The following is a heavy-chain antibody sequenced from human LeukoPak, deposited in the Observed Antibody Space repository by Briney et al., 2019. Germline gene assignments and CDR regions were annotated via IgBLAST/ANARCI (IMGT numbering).Heavy chain of an antibody. Sequence: SETLSLTCAVYGGPFSGYYWSWIRQPPGKGLEWIGEINHSGSTNYNPSLKTRLTISVDTSKNQFSLRLNSVTAADTAVYYCARFSQYYDSPTHYLDYWGQGILVTVSS. CDR3: ARFSQYYDSPTHYLDY. V-gene: IGHV4-34*01. D-gene: IGHD2/OR15-2a*01. CDR1: GGPFSGYY. CDR2: INHSGST. J-gene: IGHJ4*02.